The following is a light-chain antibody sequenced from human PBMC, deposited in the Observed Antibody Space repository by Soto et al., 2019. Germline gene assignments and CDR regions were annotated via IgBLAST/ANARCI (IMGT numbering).Light chain of an antibody. Sequence: DFQMTQSPSTLAASVGDRVTITCRASQTINNWLAWYQQQSGKAPKLLIYKASSLESGVPSRFSGSGSGTEFTLTISSLQPYDSATYYCQQYYGAWTFGQGTKVEVK. CDR3: QQYYGAWT. V-gene: IGKV1-5*03. CDR2: KAS. CDR1: QTINNW. J-gene: IGKJ1*01.